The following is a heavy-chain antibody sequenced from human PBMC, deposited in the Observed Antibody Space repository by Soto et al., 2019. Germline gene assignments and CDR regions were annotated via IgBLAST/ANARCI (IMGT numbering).Heavy chain of an antibody. J-gene: IGHJ4*02. D-gene: IGHD5-18*01. V-gene: IGHV1-69*13. Sequence: SVKVSCKASGGTFSSYAISWVRQAPGQGLEWMGGIIPIFGTANYAQKFQGRVTSTADEATSTAYMELSSLRSEDTAVYYCARVSSGVDTAMVSPRLDYWGQGTLVTVSS. CDR1: GGTFSSYA. CDR3: ARVSSGVDTAMVSPRLDY. CDR2: IIPIFGTA.